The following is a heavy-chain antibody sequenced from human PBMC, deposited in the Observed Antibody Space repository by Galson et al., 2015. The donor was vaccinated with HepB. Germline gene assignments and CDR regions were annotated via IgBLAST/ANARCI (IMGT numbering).Heavy chain of an antibody. Sequence: SLRLSCAASGFTFSSYSMNWVRQAPGKGLEWVSYISSSSSTIYYADSVKGRFTISRDNAENSVYLQVNSLRDEDTAVYYCAGDRARSFDYWGQGTVVTVSS. J-gene: IGHJ4*02. CDR2: ISSSSSTI. D-gene: IGHD3-3*01. CDR1: GFTFSSYS. V-gene: IGHV3-48*02. CDR3: AGDRARSFDY.